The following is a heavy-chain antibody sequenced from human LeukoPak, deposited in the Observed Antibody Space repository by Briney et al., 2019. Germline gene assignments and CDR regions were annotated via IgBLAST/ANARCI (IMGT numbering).Heavy chain of an antibody. CDR2: ISDSGST. CDR1: GGSISTYY. D-gene: IGHD4/OR15-4a*01. Sequence: SETLSLTCTVSGGSISTYYWSWIRQPPGKGLEWIGYISDSGSTNYNPSLKSRVTISVDTSKNQFSLKLSSVTAADTAVYYCARGQRLWLNWFDPWGQGTLVTVSS. V-gene: IGHV4-59*12. J-gene: IGHJ5*02. CDR3: ARGQRLWLNWFDP.